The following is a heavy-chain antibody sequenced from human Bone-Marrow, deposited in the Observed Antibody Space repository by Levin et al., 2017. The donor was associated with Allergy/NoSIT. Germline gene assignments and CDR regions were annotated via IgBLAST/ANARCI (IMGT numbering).Heavy chain of an antibody. Sequence: GGSLRLSCKTSGGTFNRYSLSWVRQAPGQGLEWMGRIIPIVGVTNYAQKFQDRVKITADKSTNTAYMDLSGLKSEDTAVYFCAWYYYGSENYPNYFDSWGQGTLVTVS. CDR2: IIPIVGVT. J-gene: IGHJ4*02. D-gene: IGHD3-10*01. V-gene: IGHV1-69*02. CDR3: AWYYYGSENYPNYFDS. CDR1: GGTFNRYS.